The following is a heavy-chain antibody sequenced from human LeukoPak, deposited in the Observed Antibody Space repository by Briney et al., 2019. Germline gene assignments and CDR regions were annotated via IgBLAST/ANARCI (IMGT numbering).Heavy chain of an antibody. Sequence: PGGSLRLSCAASGFTLSSYAMHWVRQAPGKGLEWVAVISYDGSNKYYADSVKGRFTISRDNAKNTLYLQTYSLRAEDTAAYYCVRDGDDYNFDYWGQGSLVTVSS. CDR1: GFTLSSYA. D-gene: IGHD5-24*01. CDR2: ISYDGSNK. V-gene: IGHV3-30*07. CDR3: VRDGDDYNFDY. J-gene: IGHJ4*02.